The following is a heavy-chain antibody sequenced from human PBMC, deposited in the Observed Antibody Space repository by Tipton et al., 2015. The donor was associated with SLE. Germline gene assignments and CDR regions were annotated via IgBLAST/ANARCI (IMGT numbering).Heavy chain of an antibody. CDR1: GGSISSSSYY. CDR2: SYYSGST. D-gene: IGHD3-9*01. J-gene: IGHJ4*02. CDR3: ARLVGAYDILTGYYQRYFDY. Sequence: TLSLTCTVSGGSISSSSYYWVWIRQPPGKGLVGIGSSYYSGSTYYNPSLKSRVTISVDTSKNQFSLQVSSVSAADTAVYYCARLVGAYDILTGYYQRYFDYWGQGTLVTVSS. V-gene: IGHV4-39*01.